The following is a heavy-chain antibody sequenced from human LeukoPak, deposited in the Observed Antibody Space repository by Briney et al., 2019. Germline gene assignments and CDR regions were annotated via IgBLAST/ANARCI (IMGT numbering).Heavy chain of an antibody. D-gene: IGHD2-2*01. CDR3: ARAIGVVPAARYYFDY. CDR2: INPSGGST. Sequence: ASVKVSCKASGGTFSSYAISWVRQAPGQGLEWMGIINPSGGSTSYAQKFQGRVTMTRDTSTSTVYMELSSLRSEDTAVYYCARAIGVVPAARYYFDYWGQGTLVTVSS. J-gene: IGHJ4*02. V-gene: IGHV1-46*01. CDR1: GGTFSSYA.